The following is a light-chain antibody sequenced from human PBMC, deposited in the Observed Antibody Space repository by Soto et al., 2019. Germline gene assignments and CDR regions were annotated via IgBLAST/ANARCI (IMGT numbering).Light chain of an antibody. CDR2: DAS. Sequence: EIVLTQSPATLSLSPGERATLSCTASRTVSSYLAWYQQKPGQAPRLLIYDASNRATGIPARFSGTVSGTDFTLTISSLEPEDFAFYYCQQRYNWPPTFGQGTKVEI. J-gene: IGKJ1*01. CDR1: RTVSSY. V-gene: IGKV3-11*01. CDR3: QQRYNWPPT.